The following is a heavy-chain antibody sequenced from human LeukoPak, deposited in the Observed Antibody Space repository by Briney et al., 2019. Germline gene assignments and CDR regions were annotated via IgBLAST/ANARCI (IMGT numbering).Heavy chain of an antibody. J-gene: IGHJ4*02. CDR3: ATRQNRIDY. V-gene: IGHV4-59*01. CDR2: IYYSGST. CDR1: GGSISSYY. D-gene: IGHD6-6*01. Sequence: SETLSLTCTVSGGSISSYYWSWIRQPPGKGLEWIGYIYYSGSTNYNPSLKSRVTISVDTSKNQFSLKQISVTAADTAVYYCATRQNRIDYWGQGTLVTVSS.